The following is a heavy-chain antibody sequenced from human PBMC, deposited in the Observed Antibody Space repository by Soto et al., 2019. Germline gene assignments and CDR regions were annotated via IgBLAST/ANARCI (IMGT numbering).Heavy chain of an antibody. J-gene: IGHJ6*02. V-gene: IGHV4-39*01. CDR2: IYYSGST. CDR1: GGSISSSSYY. CDR3: RGVVVISYYGMDV. D-gene: IGHD3-22*01. Sequence: PSETLSLTCTVSGGSISSSSYYWGWIRQPPGKGLEWIGSIYYSGSTYYNPSLKSRVTISVDTSKNQFSLKLSSVTAADTAVYYCRGVVVISYYGMDVWGQGTTVTVSS.